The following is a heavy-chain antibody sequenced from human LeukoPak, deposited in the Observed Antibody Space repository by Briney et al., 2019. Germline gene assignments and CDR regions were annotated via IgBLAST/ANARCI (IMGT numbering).Heavy chain of an antibody. CDR1: GSRFTDYH. CDR3: ARGGDGHTQNFY. J-gene: IGHJ4*02. V-gene: IGHV1-2*02. Sequence: GASVKVSCKASGSRFTDYHMHWVRQAPGQGLEWMGWINPNTGGTNYAQSFQGRVTMTRDTSITTSYMELSNLLFDDTALYYCARGGDGHTQNFYCGQGTLVTVS. D-gene: IGHD5-24*01. CDR2: INPNTGGT.